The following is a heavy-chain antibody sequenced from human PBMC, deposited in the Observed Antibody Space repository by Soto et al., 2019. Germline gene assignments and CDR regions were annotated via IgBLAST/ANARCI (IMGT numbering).Heavy chain of an antibody. J-gene: IGHJ6*02. V-gene: IGHV3-20*03. CDR2: INWNGGST. CDR3: ARDGALGYSYGYEGYYGMDV. D-gene: IGHD5-18*01. CDR1: GFTFDDYG. Sequence: GGSLRLSFAASGFTFDDYGMSWVRQAPGKGLEWVSGINWNGGSTGYADSVKGRFTISRDNAKNSLYLQMNSLRAEDTALYYCARDGALGYSYGYEGYYGMDVWGQGTTVTVSS.